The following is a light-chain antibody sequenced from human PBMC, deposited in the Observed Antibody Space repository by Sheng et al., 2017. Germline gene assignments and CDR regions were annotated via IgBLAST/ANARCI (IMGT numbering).Light chain of an antibody. V-gene: IGKV1-12*01. CDR2: TAS. CDR1: QDIGRW. Sequence: DVQLTQSPSSVSASVGGTVTITCRASQDIGRWLAWYQQKPGKAPKLLIYTASSLHSGVPSRFSGSGSGTDFTLTISSLQPEDFATYYCQQSYSSPLTFGGGTKVEIK. J-gene: IGKJ4*01. CDR3: QQSYSSPLT.